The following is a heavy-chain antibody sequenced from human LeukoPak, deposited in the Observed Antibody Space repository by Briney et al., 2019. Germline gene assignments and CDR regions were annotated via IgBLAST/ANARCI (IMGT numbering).Heavy chain of an antibody. D-gene: IGHD4-11*01. V-gene: IGHV4-31*03. J-gene: IGHJ4*02. CDR3: ARSEYSNNLDY. CDR2: IYYSGST. Sequence: SETLSLTCTVSGGSISSGGYYWSWIRQHPGKGLEWIGYIYYSGSTYYNPSLKSRVTISVDTSKNQFSLKLSSVTAADTAVYYCARSEYSNNLDYWGQGTLVTVSS. CDR1: GGSISSGGYY.